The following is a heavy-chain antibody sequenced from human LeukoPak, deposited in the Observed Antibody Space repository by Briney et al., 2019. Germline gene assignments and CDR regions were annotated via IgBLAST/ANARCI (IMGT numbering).Heavy chain of an antibody. D-gene: IGHD1-1*01. Sequence: AGGSLRLSCEASGFTFSSFDMHWVRQPTGQGLEWVSTIGTASDTYYPGSVEGRFTLSRDNAKNSLYLQMNSLTAGDTAVYYCARGPPRGKYYYMDVWGKGTTVTVSS. J-gene: IGHJ6*03. CDR3: ARGPPRGKYYYMDV. V-gene: IGHV3-13*01. CDR2: IGTASDT. CDR1: GFTFSSFD.